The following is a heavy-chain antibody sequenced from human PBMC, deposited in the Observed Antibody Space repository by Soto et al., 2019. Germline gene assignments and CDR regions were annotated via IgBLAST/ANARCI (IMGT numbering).Heavy chain of an antibody. V-gene: IGHV4-4*07. CDR1: GGSISSYY. J-gene: IGHJ6*02. Sequence: PSETLSLTCTVSGGSISSYYWSWIRQPAGKGLEWIGRIYTSGSTNYNPSLKSRVTMSVDTSKNQFSLKLSSVTAADTAVYYCAREVEPVLLRFGELLDYYYYGMDVWGQGTTVTVSS. D-gene: IGHD3-10*01. CDR2: IYTSGST. CDR3: AREVEPVLLRFGELLDYYYYGMDV.